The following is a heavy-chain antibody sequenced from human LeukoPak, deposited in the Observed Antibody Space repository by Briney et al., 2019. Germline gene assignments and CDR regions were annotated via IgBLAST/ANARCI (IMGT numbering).Heavy chain of an antibody. V-gene: IGHV3-21*06. CDR1: GFTFSSYS. CDR3: ARVHSSGQLETFDY. J-gene: IGHJ4*02. D-gene: IGHD6-19*01. CDR2: VTTSSSYI. Sequence: AGTLRLSCATSGFTFSSYSMNWIRQAPGRGLEWVSSVTTSSSYIYYAASVKGRFTSSRDNAKNSMYLQMNSLRAEDTAVYYCARVHSSGQLETFDYWGQGTLVTVSS.